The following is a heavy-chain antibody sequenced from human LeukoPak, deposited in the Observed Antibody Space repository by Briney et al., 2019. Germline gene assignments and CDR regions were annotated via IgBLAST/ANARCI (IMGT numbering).Heavy chain of an antibody. CDR1: GYSFTSYW. D-gene: IGHD6-13*01. CDR3: ARQYSSSWYRLFRLGDNWFDP. Sequence: GESLKISCKGSGYSFTSYWIGWVRQMPGKGLEWMGIIYPGGSDTRYSPSFQGQVTISADKSISTAYLQWSSLKASDTAMYYCARQYSSSWYRLFRLGDNWFDPWGQGTLVTVSS. V-gene: IGHV5-51*01. CDR2: IYPGGSDT. J-gene: IGHJ5*02.